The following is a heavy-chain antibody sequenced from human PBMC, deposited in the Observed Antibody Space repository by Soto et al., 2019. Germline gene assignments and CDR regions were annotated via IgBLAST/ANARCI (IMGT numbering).Heavy chain of an antibody. D-gene: IGHD4-4*01. CDR3: ANTDYSSPTFVGPGGDYYYYYYMDV. Sequence: EVQLLESGGGLVQPGGSLRLSCAASGFTFSSYAMSWVRQAPGKGLEWVSAISGSGGSTYYADSVKGRFTISRDNSKNTLYLQMNSLRAEDTAVYYCANTDYSSPTFVGPGGDYYYYYYMDVWGKGTTVTVSS. J-gene: IGHJ6*03. V-gene: IGHV3-23*01. CDR2: ISGSGGST. CDR1: GFTFSSYA.